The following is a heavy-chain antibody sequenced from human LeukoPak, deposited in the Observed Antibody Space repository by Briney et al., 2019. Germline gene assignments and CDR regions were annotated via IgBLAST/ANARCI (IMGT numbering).Heavy chain of an antibody. Sequence: GGSLRLSCAASGFTFSSYAMSWVRLAPGKGLEWVSSISGSGTNTYYADSVKGRFTISRDNSRNLLFLQMSSLRVEDTAVYYCAKRRHYYGSGDYYRDPWGQGTLVTVSS. CDR3: AKRRHYYGSGDYYRDP. J-gene: IGHJ5*02. V-gene: IGHV3-23*01. CDR1: GFTFSSYA. D-gene: IGHD3-10*01. CDR2: ISGSGTNT.